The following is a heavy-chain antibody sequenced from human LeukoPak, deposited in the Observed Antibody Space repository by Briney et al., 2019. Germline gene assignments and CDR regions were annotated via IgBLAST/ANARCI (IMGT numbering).Heavy chain of an antibody. D-gene: IGHD6-6*01. V-gene: IGHV4-34*01. CDR1: GGSFSGYY. J-gene: IGHJ4*02. Sequence: SETLSLTCAVYGGSFSGYYWGWIRQPPGKGLEWIGEINHSGSTNYNPSLKSRVTISVDTSKNQFSLKLSSVTAADTAVYYCARIVYSSSTDYWGQGTLVTVSS. CDR2: INHSGST. CDR3: ARIVYSSSTDY.